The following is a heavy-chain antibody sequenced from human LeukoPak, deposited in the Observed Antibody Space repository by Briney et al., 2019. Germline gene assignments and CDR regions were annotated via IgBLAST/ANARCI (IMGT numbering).Heavy chain of an antibody. D-gene: IGHD1-26*01. CDR3: ARENWESAFDI. V-gene: IGHV4-59*01. CDR1: GGSISSYY. CDR2: IYYSGST. J-gene: IGHJ3*02. Sequence: SETLSLTCTVSGGSISSYYWSWIRQPPGKGLEWIGYIYYSGSTNHNPSLKSRVTISVDTSKNQFSLKLSSVTAADTAVYYCARENWESAFDIWGQGTMVTVSS.